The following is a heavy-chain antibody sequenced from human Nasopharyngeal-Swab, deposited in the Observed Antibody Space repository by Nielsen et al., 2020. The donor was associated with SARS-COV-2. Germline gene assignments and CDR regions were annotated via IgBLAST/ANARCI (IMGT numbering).Heavy chain of an antibody. CDR1: GFTFSSYS. D-gene: IGHD3-9*01. CDR3: ARGCVLTGPSCYYYGMDV. CDR2: ISSSSSYI. V-gene: IGHV3-21*01. Sequence: ETLFLTCAASGFTFSSYSMNWVRQAPGKGLEWVSSISSSSSYIYYADSVKGRFTISRDNAKNSLYLQMNSLRAEDTAVYYCARGCVLTGPSCYYYGMDVWGQGTTVTVSS. J-gene: IGHJ6*02.